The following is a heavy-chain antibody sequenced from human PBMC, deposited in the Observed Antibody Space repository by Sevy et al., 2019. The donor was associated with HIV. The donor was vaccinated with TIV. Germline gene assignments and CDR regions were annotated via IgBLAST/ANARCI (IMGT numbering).Heavy chain of an antibody. J-gene: IGHJ4*02. D-gene: IGHD3-22*01. CDR2: FDPEDGET. Sequence: ASVKVSCKASGYTFTSYGISWVRQAPGQGLEWMGSFDPEDGETIYAQKLQGRLTMTEDTSTDTAYMELSRLRSEDTAVYYCATTKDYYETSGSPFDYWGQGTLVTVSS. CDR1: GYTFTSYG. V-gene: IGHV1-24*01. CDR3: ATTKDYYETSGSPFDY.